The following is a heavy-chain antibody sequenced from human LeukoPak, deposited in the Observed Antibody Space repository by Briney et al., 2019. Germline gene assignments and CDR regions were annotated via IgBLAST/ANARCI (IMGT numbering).Heavy chain of an antibody. CDR1: GFTFSNYA. V-gene: IGHV3-33*01. Sequence: PGGSLRLSCAATGFTFSNYAMHWVRQAPGKGLEWVAVIWSDGSTQYYTDSVKGRFTISRDNSKNTLYLQMNSLRAEDTAVYYCARVGRSGSYYNEAYWFDPWGQGTLVTVSS. CDR2: IWSDGSTQ. CDR3: ARVGRSGSYYNEAYWFDP. J-gene: IGHJ5*02. D-gene: IGHD3-10*01.